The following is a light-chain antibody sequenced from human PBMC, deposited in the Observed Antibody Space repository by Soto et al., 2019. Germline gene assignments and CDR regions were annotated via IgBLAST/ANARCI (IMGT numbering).Light chain of an antibody. CDR1: QGISSW. V-gene: IGKV1-12*01. CDR2: AAS. CDR3: XXANSFLPIT. Sequence: DIQMTQSPSSVSASVGDRVTITCRASQGISSWLAWYQQKPGKAPKLLIYAASSLQSGVPSRFSGSGSGTXXXXXXXXXXPEDFATYYXXXANSFLPITFGQGTRLEIK. J-gene: IGKJ5*01.